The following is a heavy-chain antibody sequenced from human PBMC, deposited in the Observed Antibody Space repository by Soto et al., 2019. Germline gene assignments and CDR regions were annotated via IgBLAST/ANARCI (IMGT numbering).Heavy chain of an antibody. CDR1: GYTFTSYG. Sequence: GASVKVSCKASGYTFTSYGISLVRQAPVQVLELIVWIIAYNFNTNYSQKLQGRFTITTYTSTITSYIELMILISDYTSVYYCARDTSRSRWFVFDYWGQGTMVTVSS. J-gene: IGHJ4*02. D-gene: IGHD6-13*01. CDR2: IIAYNFNT. CDR3: ARDTSRSRWFVFDY. V-gene: IGHV1-18*01.